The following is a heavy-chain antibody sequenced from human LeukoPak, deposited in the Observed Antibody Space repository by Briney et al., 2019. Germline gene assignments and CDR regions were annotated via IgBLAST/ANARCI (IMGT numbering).Heavy chain of an antibody. V-gene: IGHV4-59*01. CDR1: GVSISTYY. J-gene: IGHJ3*02. Sequence: PSETLSLTCTVSGVSISTYYWSRIRQPPGKGLEWIGYIFKSGSTNYNPSLKSRVTISVDPSKNQFSLKVSSVTAADTAVYYCARDAAAVGATPLSAFDIWGQGTMVTVSS. D-gene: IGHD1-26*01. CDR2: IFKSGST. CDR3: ARDAAAVGATPLSAFDI.